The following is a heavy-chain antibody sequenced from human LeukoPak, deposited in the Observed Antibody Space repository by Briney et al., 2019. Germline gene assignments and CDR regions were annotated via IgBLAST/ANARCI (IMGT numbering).Heavy chain of an antibody. Sequence: SETLSLTCTVSGGSISSGSYYWSWIRQPAGKGLEWIGRIYTSGSTNYNPSLKSRVTISVDTSKNQFSLKLSSVTAADTAVYYCARLFGELLLPSDHFYYMDVWGKGTAVTVSS. CDR1: GGSISSGSYY. CDR3: ARLFGELLLPSDHFYYMDV. CDR2: IYTSGST. J-gene: IGHJ6*03. V-gene: IGHV4-61*02. D-gene: IGHD3-10*02.